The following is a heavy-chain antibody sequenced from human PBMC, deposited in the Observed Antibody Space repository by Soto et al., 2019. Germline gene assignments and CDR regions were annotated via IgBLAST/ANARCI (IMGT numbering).Heavy chain of an antibody. CDR2: IYFAGTT. J-gene: IGHJ4*02. CDR1: GDSISGSY. V-gene: IGHV4-59*08. CDR3: AKLGGYYQAFDS. Sequence: QVQLQESGPGLVEPSETLSLTCTVSGDSISGSYLGWFRRPPGKGLEWIGYIYFAGTTSYNPSLKSRVSISLETSQKEFSLRLTSVTAADTAVYYCAKLGGYYQAFDSWGLGTLVSVSS. D-gene: IGHD3-22*01.